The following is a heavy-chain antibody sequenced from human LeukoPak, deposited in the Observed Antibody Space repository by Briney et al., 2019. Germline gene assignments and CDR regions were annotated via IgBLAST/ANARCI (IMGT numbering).Heavy chain of an antibody. D-gene: IGHD6-6*01. CDR2: ISSSSGNI. CDR1: GFTFSSYS. Sequence: PRGSLRLSCAASGFTFSSYSMNWVRQAPGKGLEWVSSISSSSGNIYYADSVKGRFTISRDNAKNSLYLQMNSLRAEDTAVYYCSRGGSSSGDGLDYWGQGTLVTVSS. J-gene: IGHJ4*02. CDR3: SRGGSSSGDGLDY. V-gene: IGHV3-21*01.